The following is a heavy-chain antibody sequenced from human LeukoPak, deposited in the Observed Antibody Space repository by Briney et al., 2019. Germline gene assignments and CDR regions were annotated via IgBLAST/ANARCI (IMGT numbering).Heavy chain of an antibody. CDR2: IYYSGNT. Sequence: SETLSLTCTVSGVSISSSNSYWGWIRQPPGKGLEWIGSIYYSGNTYYNASLKSQVTISVDTSKNQFSLKLSSVTAADTAVYYCARDLGGQLANTAEPRDAFDIWGQGTMVTVSS. CDR3: ARDLGGQLANTAEPRDAFDI. D-gene: IGHD6-6*01. J-gene: IGHJ3*02. V-gene: IGHV4-39*07. CDR1: GVSISSSNSY.